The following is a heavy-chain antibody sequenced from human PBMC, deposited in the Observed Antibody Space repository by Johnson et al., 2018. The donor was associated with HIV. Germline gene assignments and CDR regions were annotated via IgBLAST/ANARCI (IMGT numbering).Heavy chain of an antibody. Sequence: QLVESGGGLVQPGRSLRLSCAASGFTFDDYAMHWVRQPPGKGLEWVSGISWNSVTIGYADSVRGRFTISRDNAKNSLYLQMNSLRAEDTAVYYCARERDLDAFDIWGQGTMVTVSS. J-gene: IGHJ3*02. V-gene: IGHV3-9*01. CDR1: GFTFDDYA. CDR3: ARERDLDAFDI. D-gene: IGHD1-26*01. CDR2: ISWNSVTI.